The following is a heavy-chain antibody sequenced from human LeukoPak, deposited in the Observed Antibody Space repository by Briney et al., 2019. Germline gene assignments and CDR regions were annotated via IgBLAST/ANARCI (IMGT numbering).Heavy chain of an antibody. Sequence: TASETLSLTCAVYGGSFSGYYWSWIRQPPGKGLEWIGEINHSGSTNYNPSLKSRVTISVDTSKNQFSLKLSSVTAADTAVYYCRGSPSGKKKDIVVVPAAETVIDPWGQGTLVTVSS. V-gene: IGHV4-34*01. CDR3: RGSPSGKKKDIVVVPAAETVIDP. CDR1: GGSFSGYY. D-gene: IGHD2-2*01. CDR2: INHSGST. J-gene: IGHJ5*02.